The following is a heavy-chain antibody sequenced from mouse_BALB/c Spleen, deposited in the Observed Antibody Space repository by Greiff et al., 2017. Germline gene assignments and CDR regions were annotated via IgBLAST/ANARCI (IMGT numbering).Heavy chain of an antibody. D-gene: IGHD1-1*01. CDR2: INSDGGST. CDR3: ARRGVVATYWYFDV. V-gene: IGHV5-2*01. J-gene: IGHJ1*01. Sequence: EVQLQQSGGGLVQPGESLKLSCESNEYEFPSHDMSWVRKTPEKRLELVAAINSDGGSTYYPDTMERRFIISRDNTKKTLYLQMSSLRSEDTALYYCARRGVVATYWYFDVWGAGTTVTVSS. CDR1: EYEFPSHD.